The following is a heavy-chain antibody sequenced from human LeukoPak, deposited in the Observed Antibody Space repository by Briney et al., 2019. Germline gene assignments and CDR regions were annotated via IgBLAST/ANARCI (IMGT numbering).Heavy chain of an antibody. CDR3: AMHYGTTGYFSSFFDR. J-gene: IGHJ4*02. CDR1: GGSMNSYY. CDR2: IYYSGST. D-gene: IGHD3-22*01. V-gene: IGHV4-59*01. Sequence: PSETLSLTCTVSGGSMNSYYWSWIRQPPGKGLEWIGYIYYSGSTNSNSSLMSRVTISVDTSKNQFSLQLNSVTAADTAVYYCAMHYGTTGYFSSFFDRWGQGTLGTVSS.